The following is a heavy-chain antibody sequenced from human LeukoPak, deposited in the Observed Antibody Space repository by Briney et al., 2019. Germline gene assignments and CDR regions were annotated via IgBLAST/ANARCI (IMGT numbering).Heavy chain of an antibody. D-gene: IGHD3-10*01. J-gene: IGHJ4*02. CDR1: GFTFSSYD. Sequence: AGSLTLTCAASGFTFSSYDMSWVRQAPGKGLEWVSAISGSGGSTYYADSVKGRFTISRDNSKNTLYLQMNSLRAEDTAVYYCAKEETHYYGSGTYYNVFDYWGQGTLVTVSS. CDR3: AKEETHYYGSGTYYNVFDY. CDR2: ISGSGGST. V-gene: IGHV3-23*01.